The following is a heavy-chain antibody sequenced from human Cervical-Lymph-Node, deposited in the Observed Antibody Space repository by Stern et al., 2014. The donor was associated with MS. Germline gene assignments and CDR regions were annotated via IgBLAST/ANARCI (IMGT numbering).Heavy chain of an antibody. V-gene: IGHV3-73*01. D-gene: IGHD5-24*01. CDR1: GFTFSGSA. J-gene: IGHJ4*02. CDR3: TFSATPEDY. CDR2: IRSKANNYAT. Sequence: EVQLVESGGGLVQPGGSLKLSCAASGFTFSGSALHWVRQAPGKGLERVGFIRSKANNYATAYGASVKGRFSISRDDSKHTAYLQMNSLKTEDTALYYCTFSATPEDYWGQGTLVTVSS.